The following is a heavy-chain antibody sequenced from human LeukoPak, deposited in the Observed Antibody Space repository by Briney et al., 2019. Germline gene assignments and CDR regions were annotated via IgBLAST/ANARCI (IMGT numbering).Heavy chain of an antibody. D-gene: IGHD1-1*01. CDR1: GYTFTSYA. CDR2: INAGNGNT. Sequence: ASVKVSCKASGYTFTSYAMHWVRQAPGQRLEWMGWINAGNGNTKYSQKFQGRVTITRDTSASTAYMELSSLRSEDTAVYCCARDPEGELEPYFDYWGQGTLVTVSS. CDR3: ARDPEGELEPYFDY. V-gene: IGHV1-3*01. J-gene: IGHJ4*02.